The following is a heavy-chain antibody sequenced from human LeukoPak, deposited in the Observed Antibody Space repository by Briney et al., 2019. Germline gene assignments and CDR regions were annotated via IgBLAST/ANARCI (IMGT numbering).Heavy chain of an antibody. J-gene: IGHJ4*02. D-gene: IGHD4-17*01. V-gene: IGHV4-39*01. Sequence: SETLSLTCTVSGGSISSSSYFWVWIRQPPGKGLEWIGNIYVSGNTYYNPSLKSRVTISIDTSKSQFSLKLSSVTAADTAVYYCARQRPSANDYGFDYWGQGTLVTVSS. CDR3: ARQRPSANDYGFDY. CDR1: GGSISSSSYF. CDR2: IYVSGNT.